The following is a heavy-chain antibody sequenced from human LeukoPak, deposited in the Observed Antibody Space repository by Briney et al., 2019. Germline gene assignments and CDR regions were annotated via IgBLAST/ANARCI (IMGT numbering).Heavy chain of an antibody. J-gene: IGHJ6*02. CDR1: GFTFSSYA. Sequence: TGGSLRLSCAASGFTFSSYAMSWVRQAPGKGLEWVSAISGSGGSTYYADSVKGRFTISRDNSKNTLYLQMNSLRAEDTAVYYCAKDPGYSSSWHYYGMDVWGQGTTVTVSS. D-gene: IGHD6-13*01. CDR3: AKDPGYSSSWHYYGMDV. V-gene: IGHV3-23*01. CDR2: ISGSGGST.